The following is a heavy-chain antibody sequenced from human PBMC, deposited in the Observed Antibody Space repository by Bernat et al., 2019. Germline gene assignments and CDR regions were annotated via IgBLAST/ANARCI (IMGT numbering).Heavy chain of an antibody. CDR3: ARDSNSESSKTIDY. CDR2: IDSSSSSI. CDR1: GFTFSNYE. D-gene: IGHD1-26*01. J-gene: IGHJ6*02. Sequence: EVQLVESRGDLVQPGGSLRLSCAASGFTFSNYEMNWVRQAPGKGLEWVSYIDSSSSSIYYADSVKGRFTISRDNAKNSLYLQMNSLRIEDTAVYYCARDSNSESSKTIDYWGQGTTVTVSS. V-gene: IGHV3-48*03.